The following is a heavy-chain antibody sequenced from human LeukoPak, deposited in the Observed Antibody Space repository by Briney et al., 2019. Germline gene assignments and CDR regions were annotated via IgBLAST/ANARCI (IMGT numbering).Heavy chain of an antibody. D-gene: IGHD3-16*01. J-gene: IGHJ6*02. CDR1: GGSFSGYY. Sequence: SETLSLTCAVYGGSFSGYYWSWIRQPPGRGLEWIGEISQSGSTNYNPSLKSRITMSVDTSKNQFSLQLRSMTAADTAVYFCARATDDEFYLYYGMDVWGQGTTVTVSS. V-gene: IGHV4-34*01. CDR3: ARATDDEFYLYYGMDV. CDR2: ISQSGST.